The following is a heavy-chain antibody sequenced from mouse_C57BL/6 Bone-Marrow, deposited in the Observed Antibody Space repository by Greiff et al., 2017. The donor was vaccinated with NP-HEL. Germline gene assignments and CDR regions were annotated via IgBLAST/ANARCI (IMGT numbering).Heavy chain of an antibody. CDR3: ARLELGRFAY. J-gene: IGHJ3*01. CDR2: ISNLAYSI. CDR1: GFTFSDYG. Sequence: DVKLQESGGGLVQPGGSLKLSCAASGFTFSDYGMAWVRQAPRKGPEWVAFISNLAYSIYYADTVTGRFTISRENAKNTLYLEMSSLRSEDTAMYYCARLELGRFAYWGQGTLVTVSA. V-gene: IGHV5-15*01. D-gene: IGHD4-1*01.